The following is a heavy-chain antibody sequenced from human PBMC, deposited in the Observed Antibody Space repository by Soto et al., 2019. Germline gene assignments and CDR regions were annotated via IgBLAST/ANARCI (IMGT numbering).Heavy chain of an antibody. J-gene: IGHJ6*02. CDR2: ISGWGDQR. V-gene: IGHV3-23*01. D-gene: IGHD3-10*01. Sequence: EMQLLESGGGLGQPGGSLRLSCVASPITVYNFAAMSWVRQTPERGLEWVSTISGWGDQRYYADSVKGRFTISRDNSKNRLYIQMDGLRFDDTAVYYCAKDRALENQTPYGMDVWGQGTTVTV. CDR1: PITVYNFAA. CDR3: AKDRALENQTPYGMDV.